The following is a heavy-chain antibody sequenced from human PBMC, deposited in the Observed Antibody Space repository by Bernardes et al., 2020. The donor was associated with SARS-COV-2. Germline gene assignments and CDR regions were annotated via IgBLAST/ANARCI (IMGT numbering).Heavy chain of an antibody. Sequence: GGSLRLSCAASGFTFSTYSMNWVRQAPGKGLEWVAYISSSGNTIYYADSVKGRFTISRDNVKDSLSLQMNSLRAEDTAVYYCRGVYYFYGMEGWGPGTTVTVS. J-gene: IGHJ6*02. CDR1: GFTFSTYS. CDR2: ISSSGNTI. CDR3: RGVYYFYGMEG. V-gene: IGHV3-48*01.